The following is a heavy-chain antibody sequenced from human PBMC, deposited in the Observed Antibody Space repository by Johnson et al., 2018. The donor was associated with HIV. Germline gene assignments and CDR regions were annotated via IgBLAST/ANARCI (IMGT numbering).Heavy chain of an antibody. J-gene: IGHJ3*02. V-gene: IGHV3-30-3*01. CDR1: GFTFSSYA. Sequence: QEQLVESGGGVVKPGGSLRLSCAASGFTFSSYAMHWVRQAPGKGLEWVAVISYDGSNKYYADSVKGRFTISRDNSKNTLYLQMNSLRAEDTAVYYCARENVDTAMADAFDIWGQGTMVTVSS. CDR2: ISYDGSNK. CDR3: ARENVDTAMADAFDI. D-gene: IGHD5-18*01.